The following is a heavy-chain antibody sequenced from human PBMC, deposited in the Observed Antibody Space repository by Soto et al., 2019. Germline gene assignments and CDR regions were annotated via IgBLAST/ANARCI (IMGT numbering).Heavy chain of an antibody. J-gene: IGHJ5*02. CDR3: ARDRVAVAGTGWFAP. CDR1: GYTFTSYA. Sequence: ASVKVSCKASGYTFTSYAMHWVRQAPGQRLEWMGWINAGNGNTKYSQKFQGRVTITRDTSASTAYMELSSLRSEDTAVYYCARDRVAVAGTGWFAPWGQGTLVTVSS. V-gene: IGHV1-3*01. D-gene: IGHD6-19*01. CDR2: INAGNGNT.